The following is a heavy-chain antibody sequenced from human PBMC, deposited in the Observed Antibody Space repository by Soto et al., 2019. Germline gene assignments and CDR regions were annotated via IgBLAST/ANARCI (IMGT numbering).Heavy chain of an antibody. Sequence: SETLSLTCTVSGGSISSGDYYWSWIRQPPGKGLEWIGYIYYSGSTYYNPSLKSRVTISVDTSKNQFSLKLSSVTAADTAVYYCAGAGLWDHKFDYWGQGTLVTVSS. D-gene: IGHD1-26*01. CDR1: GGSISSGDYY. V-gene: IGHV4-30-4*01. CDR2: IYYSGST. CDR3: AGAGLWDHKFDY. J-gene: IGHJ4*02.